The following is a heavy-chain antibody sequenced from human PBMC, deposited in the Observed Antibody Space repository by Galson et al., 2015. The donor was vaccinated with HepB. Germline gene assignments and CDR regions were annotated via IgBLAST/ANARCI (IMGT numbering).Heavy chain of an antibody. Sequence: SLRLSCAASGFTFSSYWMSWVRQAPGKGLEWVANIKQDGSEKYYVDSVKGRFTISRDNAKNSLYLQMNSLRAEDTAVYYCARVDSSSWFLHGGYYYYMDVWGKGTTVTVSS. J-gene: IGHJ6*03. CDR1: GFTFSSYW. V-gene: IGHV3-7*01. CDR2: IKQDGSEK. D-gene: IGHD6-13*01. CDR3: ARVDSSSWFLHGGYYYYMDV.